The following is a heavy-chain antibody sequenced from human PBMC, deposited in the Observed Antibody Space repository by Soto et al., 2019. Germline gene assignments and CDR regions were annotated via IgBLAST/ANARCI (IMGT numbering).Heavy chain of an antibody. CDR3: ARDWRNGMDV. V-gene: IGHV1-18*01. J-gene: IGHJ6*02. CDR2: ISAEIGDT. Sequence: GASVKVSCKTSGYIFTSYGVNWVRQAPGQGLEWMAWISAEIGDTNNAQKFQGRVTMTRDTSISTAYMELKSLTSDDTAVYYCARDWRNGMDVWGQGTTVTVSS. D-gene: IGHD3-3*01. CDR1: GYIFTSYG.